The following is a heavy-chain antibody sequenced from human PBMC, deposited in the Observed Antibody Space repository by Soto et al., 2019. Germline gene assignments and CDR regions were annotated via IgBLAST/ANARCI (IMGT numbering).Heavy chain of an antibody. Sequence: QVQLVQSGAEVKKPGASVKVSCKASGYTFTSYYMHWVRQAPGQGLEWMGIINPSGGSTSYAQKFQGRVTLTRDTSTSTVYMELSSLRSEDTAVYYCERDIHGGTFDYWGHGTLVTVSS. CDR2: INPSGGST. CDR1: GYTFTSYY. V-gene: IGHV1-46*01. D-gene: IGHD2-15*01. J-gene: IGHJ4*01. CDR3: ERDIHGGTFDY.